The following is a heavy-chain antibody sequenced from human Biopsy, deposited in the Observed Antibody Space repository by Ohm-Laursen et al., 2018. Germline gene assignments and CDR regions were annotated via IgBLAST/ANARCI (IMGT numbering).Heavy chain of an antibody. CDR1: GFTFTSHA. CDR2: ISHDGSGE. Sequence: SLRLSCAASGFTFTSHAMHWVRQAPGKGLEWVAVISHDGSGEYYADSLQGRFIISRDNPKNTVDLQMNSLRAEDTAVYFWARDGKRWDYSTYFSWHFDLWGRGTLVTVSS. J-gene: IGHJ2*01. CDR3: ARDGKRWDYSTYFSWHFDL. V-gene: IGHV3-30*03. D-gene: IGHD4-11*01.